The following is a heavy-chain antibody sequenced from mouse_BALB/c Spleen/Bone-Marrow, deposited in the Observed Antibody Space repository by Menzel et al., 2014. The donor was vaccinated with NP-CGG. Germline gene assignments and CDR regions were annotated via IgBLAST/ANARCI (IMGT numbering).Heavy chain of an antibody. J-gene: IGHJ3*01. CDR1: GYTFTSYW. Sequence: VQLQQSGTVLARPGASVKMSCKASGYTFTSYWMHWVKQRPGQGLEWIGAIYPGNSDTSYDQKFKGKAKLTAVTSTSTAYMELSSVTNEDSAVYYCTRVYYYGSAWFAYWGQGTLVTVSA. CDR2: IYPGNSDT. CDR3: TRVYYYGSAWFAY. V-gene: IGHV1-5*01. D-gene: IGHD1-1*01.